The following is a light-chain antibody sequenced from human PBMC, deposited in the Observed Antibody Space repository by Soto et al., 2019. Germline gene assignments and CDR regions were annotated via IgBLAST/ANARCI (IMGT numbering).Light chain of an antibody. J-gene: IGKJ1*01. V-gene: IGKV3-20*01. CDR1: QNVDSPX. CDR3: EQYGSLSWT. CDR2: GAS. Sequence: EIVLGNSPCTLSLSPGEGATLPCRASQNVDSPXLAWYQFRPGQAPRIILVGASGRANGIPDRFSGSGSETDFTLTISRLEPEDFAGYYCEQYGSLSWTCGQGTKV.